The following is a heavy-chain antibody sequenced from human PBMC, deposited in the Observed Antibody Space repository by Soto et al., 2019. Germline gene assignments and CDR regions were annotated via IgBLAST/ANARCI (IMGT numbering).Heavy chain of an antibody. CDR1: GFTLSSYW. CDR3: ARGLPTWRNDAFDI. Sequence: EVQLVESGGGLVRPGGSLRLSCGASGFTLSSYWMNWVRQAPGKGLEWVANINQDGSEKYYVDSVKGRFSISRDNVKNSLYLQMNSLRAEDTALYYCARGLPTWRNDAFDIWGQGTLVTVFS. V-gene: IGHV3-7*03. D-gene: IGHD1-26*01. CDR2: INQDGSEK. J-gene: IGHJ3*02.